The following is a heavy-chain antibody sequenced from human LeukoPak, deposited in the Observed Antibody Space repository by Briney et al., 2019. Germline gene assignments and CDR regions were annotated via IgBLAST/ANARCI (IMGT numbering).Heavy chain of an antibody. J-gene: IGHJ4*02. D-gene: IGHD2/OR15-2a*01. CDR2: IKSKTDGGTA. CDR1: GFTFSNAW. CDR3: SRLLSTRGY. V-gene: IGHV3-15*01. Sequence: GGSLRLSCAVSGFTFSNAWMTWVRQTPGRGLEWVGRIKSKTDGGTADYAAPVKGRFTISRDDSINMVYLQMNSLKTDDTAVYYCSRLLSTRGYWGQGTLVTVFS.